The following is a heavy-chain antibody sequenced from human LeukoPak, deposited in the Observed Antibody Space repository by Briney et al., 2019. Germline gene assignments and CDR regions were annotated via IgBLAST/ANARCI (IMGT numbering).Heavy chain of an antibody. CDR1: GFTFSTYW. J-gene: IGHJ4*02. V-gene: IGHV3-7*01. D-gene: IGHD3-10*01. CDR3: ARPSYNSGSFFDY. Sequence: GGSLRLSCTASGFTFSTYWMGWVRQAPGKGREWVANIKHDGNEMYYVDSVKGRFSMSRDNAKNSLYLQMNSLRVEDTAVYYCARPSYNSGSFFDYWGQGSLVTVS. CDR2: IKHDGNEM.